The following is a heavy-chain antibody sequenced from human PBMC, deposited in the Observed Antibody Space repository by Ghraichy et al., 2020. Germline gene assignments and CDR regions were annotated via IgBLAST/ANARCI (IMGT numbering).Heavy chain of an antibody. CDR3: ASGRLRRYYFDY. V-gene: IGHV3-53*01. D-gene: IGHD3-16*01. CDR1: GFTVSSNY. CDR2: IYSGGST. J-gene: IGHJ4*02. Sequence: GGSLRLSCAASGFTVSSNYMSWVRQAPGKGLEWVSVIYSGGSTYYADSVKGRFTISRDNSKNTLYLQMNSLRAEDTAVYYCASGRLRRYYFDYWGQGTLVTVSS.